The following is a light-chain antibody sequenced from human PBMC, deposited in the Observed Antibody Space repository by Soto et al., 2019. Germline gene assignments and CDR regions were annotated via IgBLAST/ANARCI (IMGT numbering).Light chain of an antibody. J-gene: IGKJ3*01. CDR3: QQYGSSPGT. Sequence: EIVLTQSPGTLSLSPGERATLSCRASQSVSSSYLAWYQQKPGQAPRLLIYGASSRATGIPDRFSGSGSGTHFTLTISRLAPEDFSVYYCQQYGSSPGTFAPGTKVDIK. CDR2: GAS. CDR1: QSVSSSY. V-gene: IGKV3-20*01.